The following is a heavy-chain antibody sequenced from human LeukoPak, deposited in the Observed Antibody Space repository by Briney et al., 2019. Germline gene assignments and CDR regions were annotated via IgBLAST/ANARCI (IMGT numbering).Heavy chain of an antibody. V-gene: IGHV4-38-2*02. D-gene: IGHD6-25*01. Sequence: SETLSLTCTVSGYSISSGYYWGWIRQPPGKGLEWIGSIYHSGSTYYNPSLKSRVTISVDTSKNQFSLKLSSVTAADTAVYYCARALYSSVTKPAGWFDPWGQGTLVTVSS. CDR3: ARALYSSVTKPAGWFDP. CDR1: GYSISSGYY. CDR2: IYHSGST. J-gene: IGHJ5*02.